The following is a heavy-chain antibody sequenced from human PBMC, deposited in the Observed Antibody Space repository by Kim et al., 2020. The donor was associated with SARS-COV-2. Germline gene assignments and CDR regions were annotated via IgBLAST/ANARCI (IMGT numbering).Heavy chain of an antibody. D-gene: IGHD3-10*01. CDR2: INHSGST. J-gene: IGHJ5*02. CDR1: GGSFSGYY. Sequence: SETLSLTCAVYGGSFSGYYWSWIRQPPGKGLEWIGEINHSGSTNYNPSLKSRVTISVDTSKNQFSLKLSSLTAADTAVYYCARGSQYYYGSGSYYNPQGWCDPWGQGTLVTVSS. CDR3: ARGSQYYYGSGSYYNPQGWCDP. V-gene: IGHV4-34*01.